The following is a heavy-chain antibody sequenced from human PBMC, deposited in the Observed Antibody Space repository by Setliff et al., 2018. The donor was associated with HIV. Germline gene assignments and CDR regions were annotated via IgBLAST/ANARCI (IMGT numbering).Heavy chain of an antibody. V-gene: IGHV1-8*02. J-gene: IGHJ4*02. CDR2: MNPDSGNT. CDR1: GYTFTSYD. Sequence: GASVKVSCKASGYTFTSYDINWVRQDTGQGLEWMGWMNPDSGNTDYAQKFQGRVTMTRDTSISTAYMELSSLTSDDTAVYYCARGRFWGPNWGQGTLVTVSS. CDR3: ARGRFWGPN. D-gene: IGHD7-27*01.